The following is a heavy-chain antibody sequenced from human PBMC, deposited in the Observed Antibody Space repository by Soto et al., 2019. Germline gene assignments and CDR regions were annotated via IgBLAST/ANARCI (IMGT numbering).Heavy chain of an antibody. V-gene: IGHV3-66*01. CDR1: GFTVSSNY. J-gene: IGHJ1*01. CDR2: IYSGGST. Sequence: GGSLRLSCAASGFTVSSNYMSWVRQAPEKGLEWVSVIYSGGSTYYANSVKGRFTISRDNSQNTLYLQMNSLRAEDTAVYYCARDFVHGDHPEYFQHWGQGTLVTVSS. D-gene: IGHD4-17*01. CDR3: ARDFVHGDHPEYFQH.